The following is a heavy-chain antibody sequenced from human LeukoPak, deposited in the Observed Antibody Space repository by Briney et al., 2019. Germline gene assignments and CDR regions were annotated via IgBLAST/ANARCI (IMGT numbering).Heavy chain of an antibody. CDR2: ISGSGDST. V-gene: IGHV3-23*01. CDR3: AKDRWKVDSGSYSYYYGMDA. J-gene: IGHJ6*02. CDR1: GFMFSSYA. Sequence: GGSLRLSCAASGFMFSSYAVNWVRQAPGKGLEWVSGISGSGDSTYYADSVKGRFTIARDNSKNTLYLQMNSLRAEDTAVYYCAKDRWKVDSGSYSYYYGMDAWGQGTTVTVSS. D-gene: IGHD1-26*01.